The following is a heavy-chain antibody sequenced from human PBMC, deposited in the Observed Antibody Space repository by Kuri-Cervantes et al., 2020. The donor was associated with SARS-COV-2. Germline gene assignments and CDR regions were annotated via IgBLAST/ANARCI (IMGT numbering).Heavy chain of an antibody. CDR3: VKMYCTNGVCYNGMDV. V-gene: IGHV3-19*01. D-gene: IGHD2-8*01. J-gene: IGHJ6*02. CDR1: GFTFSNSD. CDR2: VSWNGSRT. Sequence: GESLKISCAASGFTFSNSDMNWVRQAPGKGLEWVSGVSWNGSRTHYADSVKGRFIISRDNSRNFLYQQMNSLRPEDMAVCYCVKMYCTNGVCYNGMDVWGQGTTVTVSS.